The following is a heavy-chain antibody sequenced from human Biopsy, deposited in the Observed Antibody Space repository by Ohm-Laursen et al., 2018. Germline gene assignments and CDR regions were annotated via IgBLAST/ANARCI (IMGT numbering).Heavy chain of an antibody. V-gene: IGHV3-11*01. CDR3: ARDTRWSPYSMDV. CDR1: GFSFSDYH. CDR2: ISGGGTI. J-gene: IGHJ6*02. D-gene: IGHD4-23*01. Sequence: SLRLSCSASGFSFSDYHMRWIRQAPGRGLEWVLYISGGGTIYYGDSMKGRVTISRDNAKNSLYLQMHSLRAEDTAVYYCARDTRWSPYSMDVWGQGTKVTVSS.